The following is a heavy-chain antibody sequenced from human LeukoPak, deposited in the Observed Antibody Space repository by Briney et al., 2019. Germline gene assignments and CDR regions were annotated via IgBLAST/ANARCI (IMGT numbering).Heavy chain of an antibody. Sequence: KPSETLSLTCSVSGASISSYYWTWIRQPPGKGLEWIGYIYYSGSTNYNPSLQSRVTIPVDTSKNQFSLKLTSVTAADTAVYYCARHGRAGGDYWGQGILVTVSS. CDR3: ARHGRAGGDY. CDR2: IYYSGST. CDR1: GASISSYY. D-gene: IGHD6-13*01. J-gene: IGHJ4*02. V-gene: IGHV4-59*08.